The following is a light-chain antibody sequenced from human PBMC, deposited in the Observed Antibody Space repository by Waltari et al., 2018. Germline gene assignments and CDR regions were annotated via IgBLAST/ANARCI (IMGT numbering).Light chain of an antibody. CDR2: WAS. V-gene: IGKV4-1*01. J-gene: IGKJ1*01. CDR1: QSLFYSSVNKRY. CDR3: QQYFTTPWT. Sequence: DIVLTQSPDSLAVSLGERATINCKSSQSLFYSSVNKRYLSWYQQKPGQPPKLLIYWASTRESGVPDRFGGSGSGTDFTLTISSLQAEDVAVYYCQQYFTTPWTFGQGTKVEIK.